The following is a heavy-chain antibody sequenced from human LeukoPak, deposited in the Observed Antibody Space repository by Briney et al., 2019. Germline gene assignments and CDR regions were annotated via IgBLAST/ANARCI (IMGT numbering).Heavy chain of an antibody. Sequence: GSSLRLSCVASGFTFTLYDMHWVRQSPGKGLEGVAVISYDRSNKYYADAVKGRFTISRDNSKNTLYLQMNSLRAEDTAVYYCAKLRSSGYYFIYWGQGTLVTVSS. V-gene: IGHV3-30*18. CDR3: AKLRSSGYYFIY. D-gene: IGHD3-22*01. CDR2: ISYDRSNK. J-gene: IGHJ4*02. CDR1: GFTFTLYD.